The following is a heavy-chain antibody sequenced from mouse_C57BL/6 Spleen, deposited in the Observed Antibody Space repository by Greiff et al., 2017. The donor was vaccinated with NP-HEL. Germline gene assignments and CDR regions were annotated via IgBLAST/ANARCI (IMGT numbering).Heavy chain of an antibody. Sequence: EVQLVESGPGLVKPSQSLSLTCSVTGYSITSGYYWNWIRQFPGNKLEWMGYISYDGSNNYNPSLKNRISITRDTSKNQFFLKLNSVTTEDTATYYCARDVITTGYFDVWGTGTTVTVSS. CDR3: ARDVITTGYFDV. V-gene: IGHV3-6*01. J-gene: IGHJ1*03. CDR2: ISYDGSN. D-gene: IGHD1-1*01. CDR1: GYSITSGYY.